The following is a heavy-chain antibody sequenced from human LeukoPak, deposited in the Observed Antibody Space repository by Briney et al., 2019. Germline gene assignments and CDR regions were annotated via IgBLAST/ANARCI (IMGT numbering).Heavy chain of an antibody. V-gene: IGHV3-7*01. CDR3: ANWPELRPSSSWFYY. D-gene: IGHD6-13*01. CDR1: VFTFSNYW. CDR2: IKEDGSEK. Sequence: PGGSLRLSCATSVFTFSNYWLSWVRQAPGKGREWVANIKEDGSEKYYVESVKGRFTISRDNAKTSLYLQMNSLRPEDTAVYYCANWPELRPSSSWFYYWGQGTLVTVSS. J-gene: IGHJ4*02.